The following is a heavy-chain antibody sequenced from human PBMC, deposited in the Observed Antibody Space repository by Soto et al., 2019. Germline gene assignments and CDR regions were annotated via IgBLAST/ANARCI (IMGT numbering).Heavy chain of an antibody. D-gene: IGHD2-21*02. CDR1: GGSISSGDYY. J-gene: IGHJ6*02. V-gene: IGHV4-30-4*01. Sequence: QVQLQESGPGLVKPSQTLSLTCTVSGGSISSGDYYWSWIRQPPGKGLEWIGYIYYSGSTYYNPXLEXXXTLSVDTSKNXXPXKXXSVTAAATAVYYCASVASCGGASYSRDYYYYGMAVWGQGTTVTVSS. CDR3: ASVASCGGASYSRDYYYYGMAV. CDR2: IYYSGST.